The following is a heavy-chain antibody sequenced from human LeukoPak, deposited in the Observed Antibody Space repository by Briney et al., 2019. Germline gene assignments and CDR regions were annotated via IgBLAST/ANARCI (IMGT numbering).Heavy chain of an antibody. V-gene: IGHV4-59*01. J-gene: IGHJ4*02. CDR2: VRYSGSA. CDR1: GGSFSGYY. CDR3: ARDFGRYFDY. D-gene: IGHD3-10*01. Sequence: SETLSLTCAVYGGSFSGYYWSWIRQPPGKGLEWIGYVRYSGSANYNPSVKGRVTISVDTSKNQFSLKLSSVTAADTAVYYCARDFGRYFDYWGQGTLVTVSS.